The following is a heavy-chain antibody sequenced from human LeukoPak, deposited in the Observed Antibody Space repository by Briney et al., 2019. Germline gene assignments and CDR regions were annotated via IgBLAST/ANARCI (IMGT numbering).Heavy chain of an antibody. V-gene: IGHV5-51*01. CDR2: VYPGDSDT. Sequence: GESLKISCQGSGYSFTTYWVGWVRQMPGKGLEWMGFVYPGDSDTRYSPSFQGQVTVSADKSIRTAYLQWSSLQASDTAMYYCAMGASGWYAPFDYWGQGTLVTVSS. D-gene: IGHD6-19*01. CDR3: AMGASGWYAPFDY. J-gene: IGHJ4*02. CDR1: GYSFTTYW.